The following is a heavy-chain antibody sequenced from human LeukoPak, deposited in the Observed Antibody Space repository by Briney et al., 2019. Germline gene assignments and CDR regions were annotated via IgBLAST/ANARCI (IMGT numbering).Heavy chain of an antibody. CDR1: GGSISSSNW. CDR2: IYHSGST. D-gene: IGHD6-25*01. CDR3: ARASGSSAYDY. V-gene: IGHV4-4*02. Sequence: SETLSLTCAVSGGSISSSNWWSWVRQPPGKGREWIGEIYHSGSTNYNPSLKCRVTISVDKSKNQFSLKLSSVTAADTAVYYCARASGSSAYDYWGQGTLVTVSS. J-gene: IGHJ4*02.